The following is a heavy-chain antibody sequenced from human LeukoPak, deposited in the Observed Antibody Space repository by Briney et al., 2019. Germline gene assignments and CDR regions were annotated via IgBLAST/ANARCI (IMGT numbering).Heavy chain of an antibody. Sequence: GGPLRLPCVPSGFSFNNYDVNGLRQAPGKGLEWLSFIIGSSGSTFYADSVKGRFTISRDKSKNTLYLQMNSLRAEDTAVYYCAKGAYDYVEIAYFDYWGQGSLVTVSS. CDR1: GFSFNNYD. V-gene: IGHV3-23*01. J-gene: IGHJ4*02. CDR3: AKGAYDYVEIAYFDY. D-gene: IGHD5-12*01. CDR2: IIGSSGST.